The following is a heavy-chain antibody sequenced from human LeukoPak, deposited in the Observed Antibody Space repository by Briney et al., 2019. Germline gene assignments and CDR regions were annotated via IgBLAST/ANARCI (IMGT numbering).Heavy chain of an antibody. J-gene: IGHJ4*02. V-gene: IGHV4-38-2*02. D-gene: IGHD5-18*01. CDR2: IYHSGST. CDR1: GYSISSGCY. CDR3: ARGGYSYAVDY. Sequence: PSETLSLTCTVSGYSISSGCYWGWIRPPPGKGLEWIGSIYHSGSTYNNPSLKSRVTISVDTSKNQFSLRLTSVTAADTAVYYCARGGYSYAVDYWGQGTLVTVSS.